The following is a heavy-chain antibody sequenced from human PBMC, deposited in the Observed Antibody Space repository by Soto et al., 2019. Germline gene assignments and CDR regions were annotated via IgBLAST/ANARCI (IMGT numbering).Heavy chain of an antibody. D-gene: IGHD5-12*01. CDR3: AKERKRWLQSNWFDP. V-gene: IGHV3-30*18. CDR2: ISYDGSNK. Sequence: GGSLRLSCAASGFTFSSYGMHWVRQAPGKGLEWVAVISYDGSNKYYADSVKGRFTISRDNSKNTLYLQMNSLRAEDTAVYYCAKERKRWLQSNWFDPWGQGTLVTGSS. CDR1: GFTFSSYG. J-gene: IGHJ5*02.